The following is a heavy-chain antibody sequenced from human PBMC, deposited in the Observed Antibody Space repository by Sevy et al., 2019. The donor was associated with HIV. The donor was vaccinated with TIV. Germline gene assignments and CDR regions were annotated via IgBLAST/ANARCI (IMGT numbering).Heavy chain of an antibody. V-gene: IGHV1-8*03. CDR2: MNPNSGNT. J-gene: IGHJ3*02. CDR1: GYTFTSYD. Sequence: ASVKVSCKASGYTFTSYDINWVRQATGQGLEWMGWMNPNSGNTGYAQKFQGTVTITRNTSISTAYMELSSLRSEDTAVYYCARTTYYYDSSGYYLDAFDIWGQGTMVTVSS. D-gene: IGHD3-22*01. CDR3: ARTTYYYDSSGYYLDAFDI.